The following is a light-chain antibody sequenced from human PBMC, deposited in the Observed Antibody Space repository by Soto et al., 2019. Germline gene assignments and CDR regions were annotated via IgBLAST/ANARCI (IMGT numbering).Light chain of an antibody. CDR1: QSVLYRSNNKNF. J-gene: IGKJ2*01. CDR3: QQYYSTPPT. V-gene: IGKV4-1*01. CDR2: WAS. Sequence: DIVMTQSPDSLAVSLGERATINCKSSQSVLYRSNNKNFLAWYQQKPGQPPKLLIYWASTRESGVPDRFSGSGSGTDFTLTISSLQAEDVAFYFCQQYYSTPPTFAQGTKLEIK.